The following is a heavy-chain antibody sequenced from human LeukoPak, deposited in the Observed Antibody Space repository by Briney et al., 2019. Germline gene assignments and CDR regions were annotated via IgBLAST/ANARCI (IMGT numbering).Heavy chain of an antibody. CDR1: GYTFTTYW. CDR2: IYPGGSDT. J-gene: IGHJ4*02. V-gene: IGHV5-51*01. CDR3: ARLPGSGLGGGYYFDY. D-gene: IGHD5-12*01. Sequence: GESLKISCKGSGYTFTTYWIGWVRQIPGKGLEWMGIIYPGGSDTRYSPSFQGQVTISADKSSNTAYLQWRGLKASDSAMYYCARLPGSGLGGGYYFDYWGQGTLVTVSS.